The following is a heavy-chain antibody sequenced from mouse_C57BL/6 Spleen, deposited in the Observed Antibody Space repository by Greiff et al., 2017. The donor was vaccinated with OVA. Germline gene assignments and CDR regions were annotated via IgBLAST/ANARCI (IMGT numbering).Heavy chain of an antibody. V-gene: IGHV1-26*01. J-gene: IGHJ3*01. CDR3: ASSDDGSSPGWFAY. CDR2: INPNNGGT. Sequence: EVQLQQSGPELVKPGASVKISCKASGYTFTDYYMNWVKQSHGKSLEWIGDINPNNGGTSYNQKFKGKATLTVDKSSSTAYMELRSLTSEDSAVYYCASSDDGSSPGWFAYWGQGTLVTVSA. CDR1: GYTFTDYY. D-gene: IGHD1-1*01.